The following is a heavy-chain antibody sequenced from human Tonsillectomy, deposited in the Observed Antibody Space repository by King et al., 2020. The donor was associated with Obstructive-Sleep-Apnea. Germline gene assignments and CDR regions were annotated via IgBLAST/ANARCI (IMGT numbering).Heavy chain of an antibody. J-gene: IGHJ6*02. V-gene: IGHV3-9*01. CDR2: ISWNSGSI. Sequence: VQLVESGGGLVQPGRSLRLSCAASGFTFDDYYMHWVRQAPGKGLEWVSGISWNSGSIGYADSVKGRFTISRDNDKNSLYLQMNSLRAEDTALYYCAKDDDSSGYGGMDVWGQGTTVTVSS. D-gene: IGHD3-22*01. CDR3: AKDDDSSGYGGMDV. CDR1: GFTFDDYY.